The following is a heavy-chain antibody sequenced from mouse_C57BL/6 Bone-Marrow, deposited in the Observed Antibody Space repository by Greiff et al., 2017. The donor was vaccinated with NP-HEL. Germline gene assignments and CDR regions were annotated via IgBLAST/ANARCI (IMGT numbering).Heavy chain of an antibody. CDR2: IHPNSGST. CDR3: ARGGYYDYDGTGILTY. Sequence: VQLQQPGAELVKPGASVKLSCKASGYTFTSYWMHWVKQRPGQGLEWIGMIHPNSGSTNYNEKFKSKATLTVDKSSSTAYMQLSSLTSEDSAVYYCARGGYYDYDGTGILTYWGQGTLVTVSA. D-gene: IGHD2-4*01. V-gene: IGHV1-64*01. J-gene: IGHJ3*01. CDR1: GYTFTSYW.